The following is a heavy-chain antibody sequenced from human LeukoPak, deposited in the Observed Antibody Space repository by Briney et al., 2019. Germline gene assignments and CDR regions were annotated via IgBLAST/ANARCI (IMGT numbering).Heavy chain of an antibody. D-gene: IGHD4-17*01. CDR1: GFTFSDYY. J-gene: IGHJ4*02. CDR2: ISSSGSTI. Sequence: PGGSLRLSCAASGFTFSDYYMSWIRQAPGKGLEWVSYISSSGSTIYYADSVKGRFTIPRDNAKNSLYLQMNSLRSDDTAVYYCASLDTINDYGDYVLCNWGQGTLVTVSS. V-gene: IGHV3-11*01. CDR3: ASLDTINDYGDYVLCN.